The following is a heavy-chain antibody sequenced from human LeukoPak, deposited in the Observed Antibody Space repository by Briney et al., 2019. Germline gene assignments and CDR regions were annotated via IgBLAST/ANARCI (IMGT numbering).Heavy chain of an antibody. Sequence: SVKVSCKASGYTFTGYYMHWVRQAPGQGLEWMGRIIPIFGTANYAQKFQGRVTITTDESTSTAYMELSSLRSEDTAVYYCARSVDYYDSSGYYFGAFDIWGQGTMVTVSS. V-gene: IGHV1-69*05. J-gene: IGHJ3*02. CDR2: IIPIFGTA. CDR1: GYTFTGYY. CDR3: ARSVDYYDSSGYYFGAFDI. D-gene: IGHD3-22*01.